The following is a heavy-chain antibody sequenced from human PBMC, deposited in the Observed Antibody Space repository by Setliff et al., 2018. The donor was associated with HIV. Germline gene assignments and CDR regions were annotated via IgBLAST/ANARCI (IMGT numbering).Heavy chain of an antibody. V-gene: IGHV4-61*02. Sequence: SETLSLTCTVSGGSVNNGSFYWTWVRQPAGKGLDWIGRVYSSGSTYHSPSFKSRITISVDTSNNQFSLRLNSVTATDTAVYFCARRGGISATLSVRAFDSWGQGTLVTVSS. J-gene: IGHJ4*02. CDR1: GGSVNNGSFY. CDR2: VYSSGST. CDR3: ARRGGISATLSVRAFDS. D-gene: IGHD6-13*01.